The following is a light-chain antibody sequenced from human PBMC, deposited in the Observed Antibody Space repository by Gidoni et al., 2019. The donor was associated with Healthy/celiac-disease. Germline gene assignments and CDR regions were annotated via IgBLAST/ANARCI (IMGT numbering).Light chain of an antibody. V-gene: IGKV4-1*01. J-gene: IGKJ1*01. CDR2: WAS. CDR3: QQYYSTPRT. CDR1: QSVLYSSNNNNY. Sequence: VMTQSPDSLAVSLGERATINCKSSQSVLYSSNNNNYLTWYQQKPGQPPKLLIYWASTRESGVPDRFSGSGSGTDFTTTISSLQADDVAVYYCQQYYSTPRTFGQGTKVEIK.